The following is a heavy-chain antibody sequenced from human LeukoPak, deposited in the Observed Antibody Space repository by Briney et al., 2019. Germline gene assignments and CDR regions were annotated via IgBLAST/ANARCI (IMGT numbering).Heavy chain of an antibody. D-gene: IGHD6-6*01. Sequence: GGSLRLSCVASGFTFSDYYMSWIRQAPGKGLEWVSYISSSGSTIYYADSVKGRFTISRDNAKNSLYLQMNSLRAEDTAVYYCARDASYSSSSSAALGYWGQGTLVTVSS. J-gene: IGHJ1*01. V-gene: IGHV3-11*01. CDR3: ARDASYSSSSSAALGY. CDR1: GFTFSDYY. CDR2: ISSSGSTI.